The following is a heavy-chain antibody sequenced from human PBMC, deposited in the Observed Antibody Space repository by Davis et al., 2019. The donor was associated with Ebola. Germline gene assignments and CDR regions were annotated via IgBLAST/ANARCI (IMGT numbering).Heavy chain of an antibody. CDR1: GGSISSYY. V-gene: IGHV4-4*07. J-gene: IGHJ3*02. D-gene: IGHD1-26*01. CDR3: ARGAVVGATTAAFDI. Sequence: PGGSLRLSCTVSGGSISSYYWSWIRQPAGKGLEWIGRIYTSGSTNYNPSLKSRVTMSVDTSKNQFSLKLSSVTAADTAVYYCARGAVVGATTAAFDIWGQGTMVTVSS. CDR2: IYTSGST.